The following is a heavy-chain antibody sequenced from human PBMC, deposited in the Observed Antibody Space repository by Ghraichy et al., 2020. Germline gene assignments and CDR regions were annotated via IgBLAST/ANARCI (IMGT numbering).Heavy chain of an antibody. V-gene: IGHV4-39*01. J-gene: IGHJ3*02. Sequence: SETLSLTCTVSGGSITSPNHYWGWIRQSPGKGLEWIGSVYHNGNIYFNPPLKSRVTTSVDTSKNQFFVTLTSVTAADTGVYFCARHGVFTLQGAFDIWGRGTAVTVSS. CDR1: GGSITSPNHY. CDR2: VYHNGNI. CDR3: ARHGVFTLQGAFDI. D-gene: IGHD3-10*01.